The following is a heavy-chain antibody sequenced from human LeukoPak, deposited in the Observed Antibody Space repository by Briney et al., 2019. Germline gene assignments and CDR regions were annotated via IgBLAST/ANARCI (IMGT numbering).Heavy chain of an antibody. J-gene: IGHJ4*02. CDR2: INPDSSGK. D-gene: IGHD6-19*01. V-gene: IGHV1-2*02. CDR1: GYTFSSYH. CDR3: ARDETTVGYIVIAVAGTFDY. Sequence: ASLRLSCTASGYTFSSYHMNWVRQAPGQGLEWMGYINPDSSGKYYAESLKGRFTISRDTAISTAYMQLSRLRSDDTAVYYCARDETTVGYIVIAVAGTFDYWGQGTLVTASS.